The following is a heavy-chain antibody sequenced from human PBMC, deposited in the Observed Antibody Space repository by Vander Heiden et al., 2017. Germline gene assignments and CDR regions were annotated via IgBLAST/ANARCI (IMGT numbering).Heavy chain of an antibody. D-gene: IGHD6-19*01. CDR1: GFTFSSYS. CDR3: ARELAVAGTWYYYGMDV. J-gene: IGHJ6*02. V-gene: IGHV3-21*01. CDR2: ISSSSSYI. Sequence: EVQLVESGGGLVKPGGSLRLSCAASGFTFSSYSMNWVRPAPGKGLEWVSSISSSSSYIYYADSVKGRFTISRDNAKNSLYLQMNSLRAEDTAVYYCARELAVAGTWYYYGMDVWGQGTTVTVAS.